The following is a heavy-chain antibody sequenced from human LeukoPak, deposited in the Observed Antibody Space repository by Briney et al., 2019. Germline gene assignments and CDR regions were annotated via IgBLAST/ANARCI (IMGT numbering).Heavy chain of an antibody. CDR2: INHSGST. CDR1: GGSFSGYY. V-gene: IGHV4-34*01. Sequence: PSETLSLTCAVYGGSFSGYYWSWIRQPPGKGLEWIGEINHSGSTNYNPSLKGRVTISVDTSKNQFSLKLSSVTAADTAVYYCARAPRYYYDSSGRYYYYYGMDVWGQGTTVTVSS. CDR3: ARAPRYYYDSSGRYYYYYGMDV. J-gene: IGHJ6*02. D-gene: IGHD3-22*01.